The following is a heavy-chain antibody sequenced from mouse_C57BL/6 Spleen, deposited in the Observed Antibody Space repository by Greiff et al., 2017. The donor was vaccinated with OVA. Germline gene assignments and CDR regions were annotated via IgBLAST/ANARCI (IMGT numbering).Heavy chain of an antibody. Sequence: QVQLQQSGPGLVQPSQSLSITCTVSGFSLTSYGVHWVRQSPGKGLEWLGVIWSGGSTDCTAAFISRLSISKDNSKCQVFFKMNSLQADDTAIYYCARTGGRVLDYWGQGTTLTVSS. J-gene: IGHJ2*01. CDR3: ARTGGRVLDY. D-gene: IGHD3-3*01. V-gene: IGHV2-2*01. CDR1: GFSLTSYG. CDR2: IWSGGST.